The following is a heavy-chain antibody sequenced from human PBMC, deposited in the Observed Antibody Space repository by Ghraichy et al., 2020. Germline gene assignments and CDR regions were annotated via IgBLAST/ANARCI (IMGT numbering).Heavy chain of an antibody. CDR3: ATAPPIPHSSGYYYYFDY. CDR1: GYTLTELS. V-gene: IGHV1-24*01. J-gene: IGHJ4*02. D-gene: IGHD3-22*01. Sequence: ASVKVSCKVSGYTLTELSMHWVRQAPGKGLEWMGGFDPEDGETIYAQKFQGRVTMTEDTSTDTAYMELSSLRSEDTAVYYCATAPPIPHSSGYYYYFDYWGQGTLVTVSS. CDR2: FDPEDGET.